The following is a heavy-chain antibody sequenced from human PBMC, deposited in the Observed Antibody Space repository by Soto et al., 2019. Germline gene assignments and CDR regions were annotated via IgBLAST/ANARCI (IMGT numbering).Heavy chain of an antibody. CDR1: EFTLSSYG. CDR2: ISSGSGTM. CDR3: ARGRGHYDSSGFYRLHYLDY. J-gene: IGHJ4*02. V-gene: IGHV3-48*01. Sequence: EVQLAGSGGGWLSLGGPLSFPGPAPEFTLSSYGSNWLPQAPGRGQERVSYISSGSGTMSYAESVQGRFTTSRDNAQNSLYLQMNSLRREDTAVYYCARGRGHYDSSGFYRLHYLDYRGQGSLVTVSS. D-gene: IGHD3-22*01.